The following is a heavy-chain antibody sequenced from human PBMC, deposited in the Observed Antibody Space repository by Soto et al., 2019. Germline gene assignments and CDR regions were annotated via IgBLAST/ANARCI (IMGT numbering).Heavy chain of an antibody. Sequence: SVKVSCKASGGTFSSYAISWVRQAPGRGLEWMGGIIPIFGTANYAQKFQGRVTITADESTSTAYMELSSLRSEDTAVYYCAREWLPEYYFDYWGQGTLVTGS. CDR2: IIPIFGTA. CDR1: GGTFSSYA. CDR3: AREWLPEYYFDY. J-gene: IGHJ4*02. D-gene: IGHD3-22*01. V-gene: IGHV1-69*13.